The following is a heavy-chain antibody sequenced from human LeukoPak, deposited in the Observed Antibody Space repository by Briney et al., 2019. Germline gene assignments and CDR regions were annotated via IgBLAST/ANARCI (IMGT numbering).Heavy chain of an antibody. CDR3: AREVAVAGYKDY. Sequence: QAGGSLRLSCAASGFTLSSYTMSWVRQAPGKGLEWVSTITTSDGNTYYADSVKGRFTVSRDNSKNSLYLQMNSLRDEDTAVYYCAREVAVAGYKDYWGQGTLVTVSS. V-gene: IGHV3-23*01. J-gene: IGHJ4*02. CDR2: ITTSDGNT. D-gene: IGHD6-19*01. CDR1: GFTLSSYT.